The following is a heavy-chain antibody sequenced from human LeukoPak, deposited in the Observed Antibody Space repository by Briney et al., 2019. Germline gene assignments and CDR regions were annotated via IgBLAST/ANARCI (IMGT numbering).Heavy chain of an antibody. J-gene: IGHJ6*02. CDR1: GYTFTSYD. V-gene: IGHV1-8*01. CDR3: ARIWGSGRYCSNTSCYRYGMDV. D-gene: IGHD2-2*01. CDR2: MNPNSGNT. Sequence: ASVKVSCKASGYTFTSYDINWVRQATGQGLEWMGWMNPNSGNTGYAQKFQGRVTMTRNTSISTAYMELSRLRSDDTAVYYCARIWGSGRYCSNTSCYRYGMDVWGQGTTVTVSS.